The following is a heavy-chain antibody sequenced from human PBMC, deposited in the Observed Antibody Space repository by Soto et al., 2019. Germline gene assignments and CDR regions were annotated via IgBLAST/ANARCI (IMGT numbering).Heavy chain of an antibody. CDR1: GFTFSNAW. V-gene: IGHV3-15*07. CDR3: MTDPPKLLGPFDY. CDR2: IKSEPDGGTT. J-gene: IGHJ4*01. Sequence: TGGSLRLSCAASGFTFSNAWMDWVRQAPGKGLEWVGRIKSEPDGGTTDYAAPVKGRFTISRDDSKNTLYLEMKSLKIEDTAVYYCMTDPPKLLGPFDYWGQGTLVTVSS. D-gene: IGHD3-16*01.